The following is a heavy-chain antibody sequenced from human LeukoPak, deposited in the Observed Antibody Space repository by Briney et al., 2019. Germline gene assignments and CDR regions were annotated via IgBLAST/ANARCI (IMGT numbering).Heavy chain of an antibody. CDR3: AKWGDYDILTGYYVPDY. D-gene: IGHD3-9*01. CDR1: GFTFTNYA. V-gene: IGHV3-23*01. Sequence: GGSLRLSCVASGFTFTNYAMSWVRQAPGKGLEWVSAITGSDGSSYYADSVKGRFTISRDNSKNKLYLQVNSLRAEDTAVYYCAKWGDYDILTGYYVPDYWGQGTLVTVSS. J-gene: IGHJ4*02. CDR2: ITGSDGSS.